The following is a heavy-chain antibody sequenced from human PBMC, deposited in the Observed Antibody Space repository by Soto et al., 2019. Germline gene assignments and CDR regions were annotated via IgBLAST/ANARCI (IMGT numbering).Heavy chain of an antibody. J-gene: IGHJ6*03. CDR2: ISAYNGNT. CDR1: GYTFTSYG. CDR3: ARDTGYYYYYYMDV. V-gene: IGHV1-18*01. D-gene: IGHD2-8*02. Sequence: ASVKVSCKASGYTFTSYGISWVRKAPGQGLEWMGWISAYNGNTNYAQKLQGRVTMTTDTSTSTAYMELRSLRSDDTAVYYCARDTGYYYYYYMDVWGKGTTVTVSS.